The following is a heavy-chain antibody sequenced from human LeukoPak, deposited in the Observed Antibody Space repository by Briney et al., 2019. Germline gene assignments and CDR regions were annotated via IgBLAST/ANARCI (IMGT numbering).Heavy chain of an antibody. J-gene: IGHJ5*02. CDR1: GGTFSSYA. Sequence: RASVKVSCKASGGTFSSYAISWVRQAPGQGLEWMGRIIPIFGIANYAQKFQGRVTITADKSTSTAYMELSSLRSEDTAVYYCAREPVVVVPAASINWFDPWGQGTLVTVSS. CDR2: IIPIFGIA. V-gene: IGHV1-69*04. CDR3: AREPVVVVPAASINWFDP. D-gene: IGHD2-2*01.